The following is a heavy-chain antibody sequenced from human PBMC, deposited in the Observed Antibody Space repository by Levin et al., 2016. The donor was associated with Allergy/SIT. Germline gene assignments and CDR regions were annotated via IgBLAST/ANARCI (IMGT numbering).Heavy chain of an antibody. CDR2: INHSGST. V-gene: IGHV4-34*01. D-gene: IGHD3-22*01. Sequence: SETLSLTCAVYGGSFSGYYWSWIRQPPGKGLEWIGEINHSGSTNYNPSLKSRVTISVDTSKNQFSLKLSSVTAADTAVYYCARGGPKYYYDSSGHVSPSRRFDPWGQGTLVTVSS. CDR1: GGSFSGYY. CDR3: ARGGPKYYYDSSGHVSPSRRFDP. J-gene: IGHJ5*02.